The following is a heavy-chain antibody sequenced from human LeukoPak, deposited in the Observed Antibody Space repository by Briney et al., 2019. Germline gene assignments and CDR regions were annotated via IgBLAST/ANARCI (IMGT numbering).Heavy chain of an antibody. D-gene: IGHD6-19*01. CDR1: GFTFSSQN. CDR3: VKNGWLDY. CDR2: ISTSGDST. Sequence: GGSLRLSCAASGFTFSSQNMNWARQAPGKGLEWVAYISTSGDSTKYADLVGGRFTISRDNAENSLFLLMNSLRVEDTAVYYCVKNGWLDYWGQGILVTVSS. J-gene: IGHJ4*02. V-gene: IGHV3-21*06.